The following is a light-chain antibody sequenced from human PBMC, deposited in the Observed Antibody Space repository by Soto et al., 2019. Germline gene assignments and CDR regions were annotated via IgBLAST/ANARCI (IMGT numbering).Light chain of an antibody. J-gene: IGLJ2*01. CDR3: SSYKSSSTPVL. Sequence: QAVLTQPASVSGSPGQSISISCTGTTSDVGGYNYVSWYQHHPGKAPKLMIYEVSNRPSGVSNRFSGSKSGNTASLTISGLQAEDEADYYCSSYKSSSTPVLFGGGTKLTVL. CDR2: EVS. V-gene: IGLV2-14*01. CDR1: TSDVGGYNY.